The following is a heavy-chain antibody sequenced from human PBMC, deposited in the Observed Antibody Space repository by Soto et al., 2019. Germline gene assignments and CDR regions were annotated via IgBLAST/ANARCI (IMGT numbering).Heavy chain of an antibody. J-gene: IGHJ6*03. D-gene: IGHD3-3*01. Sequence: EVRLVESGGGLVQPGGSLRLSCAASGFTFSSYSMNWVRQAPGKGLEWVSYISSSSSTIYYADSVKGRFTISRDNAKNSLYLQMNSLRAEDTAVYYCARGENYDFWSGYYAGGIYYYYYMDVWGKGTTVTVSS. V-gene: IGHV3-48*01. CDR1: GFTFSSYS. CDR3: ARGENYDFWSGYYAGGIYYYYYMDV. CDR2: ISSSSSTI.